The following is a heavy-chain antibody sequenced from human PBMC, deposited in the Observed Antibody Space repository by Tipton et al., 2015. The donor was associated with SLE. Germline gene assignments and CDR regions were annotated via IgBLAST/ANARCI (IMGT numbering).Heavy chain of an antibody. D-gene: IGHD6-6*01. V-gene: IGHV4-39*07. CDR3: ASHSSSHYYYYMDV. Sequence: TLSLTCTVSGGSISSSSYYWGWIRQPPGKGLEWIGRIYASGSTNYNPSLRSRVSISVDASKNQFSLSLNSVTAADTAVYYCASHSSSHYYYYMDVWGRGTTVTVSS. J-gene: IGHJ6*03. CDR2: IYASGST. CDR1: GGSISSSSYY.